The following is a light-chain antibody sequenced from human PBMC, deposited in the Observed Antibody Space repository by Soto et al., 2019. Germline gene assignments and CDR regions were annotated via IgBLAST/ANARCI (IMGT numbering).Light chain of an antibody. J-gene: IGKJ1*01. CDR1: QSISNS. V-gene: IGKV1-39*01. Sequence: DIQMTQSPSSLSASVGDRVTITCRASQSISNSLNWYQQKPGRAPKLLIYAASSLQSGVPSRFSGSGSGTDFTLTISCLQSEDFATYYCQQYYSYPPTWTFGQGTKVDIK. CDR2: AAS. CDR3: QQYYSYPPTWT.